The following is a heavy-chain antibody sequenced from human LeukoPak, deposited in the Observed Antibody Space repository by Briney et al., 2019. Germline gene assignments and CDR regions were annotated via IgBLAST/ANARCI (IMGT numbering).Heavy chain of an antibody. D-gene: IGHD1-14*01. CDR1: GGSFSCYY. CDR2: INHSGST. CDR3: ARGHRGAEGDY. Sequence: SETLSLTCAVYGGSFSCYYWSWIRQPPGKGLEWIGEINHSGSTNYNPSLKSRVTISVDTSKNQFSLKLSSVTAADTAVYYCARGHRGAEGDYWGQGTLVTVSS. J-gene: IGHJ4*02. V-gene: IGHV4-34*01.